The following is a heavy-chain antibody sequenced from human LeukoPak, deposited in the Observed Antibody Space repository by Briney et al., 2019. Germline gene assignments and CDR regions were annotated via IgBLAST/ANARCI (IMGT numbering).Heavy chain of an antibody. V-gene: IGHV4-31*01. CDR1: GGSISSVGYS. D-gene: IGHD2-2*03. CDR2: VYYSGGT. J-gene: IGHJ6*03. Sequence: TLSLTCTVSGGSISSVGYSWSWVRQHPGEGLEWIGYVYYSGGTYYNPSLKSLVTISVDTSKDQYSLKLNSLTAAATAVYYCARVGIGYCSSTSCYSRTGSRDYYYYMDVWGKGTTVTVSS. CDR3: ARVGIGYCSSTSCYSRTGSRDYYYYMDV.